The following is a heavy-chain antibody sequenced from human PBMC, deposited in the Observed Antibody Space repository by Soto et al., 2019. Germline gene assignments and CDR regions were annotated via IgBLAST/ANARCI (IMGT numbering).Heavy chain of an antibody. Sequence: EVQLVESGGGLVQPGGSLRLSCAASGFTFSSYWMDWVRQAPGKGLEWVANINQDGSEKHYIDSVKVRFTISRDNAKNSLYLQMSSLTAEDSAMYYCSTSLDYWCQGTLVTVSS. V-gene: IGHV3-7*01. J-gene: IGHJ4*02. CDR2: INQDGSEK. CDR1: GFTFSSYW. CDR3: STSLDY.